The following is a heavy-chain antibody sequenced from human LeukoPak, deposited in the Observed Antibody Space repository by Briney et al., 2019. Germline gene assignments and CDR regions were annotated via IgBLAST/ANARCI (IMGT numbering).Heavy chain of an antibody. V-gene: IGHV3-48*01. CDR3: ARDGWFGDYNWFDP. D-gene: IGHD3-10*01. CDR2: ISSASNTI. Sequence: GESLRLSCAASGFTFSSYSMNWVRQAPGKGLEWVSYISSASNTIYYADSVKGRFTISRDNAKNSLYLQMNSLRAEDTAMYYCARDGWFGDYNWFDPWGQGTLATVSS. J-gene: IGHJ5*02. CDR1: GFTFSSYS.